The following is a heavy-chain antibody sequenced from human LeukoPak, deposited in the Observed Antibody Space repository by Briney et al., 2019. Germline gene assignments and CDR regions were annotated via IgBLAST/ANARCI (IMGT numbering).Heavy chain of an antibody. CDR1: GYRFTKSW. J-gene: IGHJ4*02. D-gene: IGHD7-27*01. CDR2: IYPDDSRT. V-gene: IGHV5-51*01. Sequence: GESLKISCKGSGYRFTKSWIGWVRQMPGKGLEWLGIIYPDDSRTRYSPSFQGQVTISADKSISTAYLQWSSLKASDTAMYYCARRVGTQYYFDYWGQGTLVTVSS. CDR3: ARRVGTQYYFDY.